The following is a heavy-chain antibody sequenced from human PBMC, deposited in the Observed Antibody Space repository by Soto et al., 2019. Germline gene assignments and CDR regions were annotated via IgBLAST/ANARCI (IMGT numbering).Heavy chain of an antibody. CDR3: AKNVWGITIFGGMDV. CDR1: GFTFSSYA. J-gene: IGHJ6*02. Sequence: GGSLRLSCAASGFTFSSYAMSWVRQAPGKGLEWVSAISGGGGTTYYADSVKGRFTISRDNSKNTLYLQMNSLRAEDTSVYYCAKNVWGITIFGGMDVWGQGTTVTVSS. CDR2: ISGGGGTT. D-gene: IGHD3-9*01. V-gene: IGHV3-23*01.